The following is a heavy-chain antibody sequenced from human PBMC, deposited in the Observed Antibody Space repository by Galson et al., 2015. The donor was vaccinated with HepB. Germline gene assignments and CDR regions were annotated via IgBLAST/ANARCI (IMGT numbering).Heavy chain of an antibody. CDR3: ARGGVRERRGFDP. Sequence: TLSLTCTVSGGSISSGGYYWSWIRQHPGKGLEWIGYIYYSGSTYYNPSLKSRVTISVDTSKNQFSLKLSSVTAADTAVYYCARGGVRERRGFDPWGQGTLVTVSS. J-gene: IGHJ5*02. D-gene: IGHD3-10*01. CDR2: IYYSGST. CDR1: GGSISSGGYY. V-gene: IGHV4-31*03.